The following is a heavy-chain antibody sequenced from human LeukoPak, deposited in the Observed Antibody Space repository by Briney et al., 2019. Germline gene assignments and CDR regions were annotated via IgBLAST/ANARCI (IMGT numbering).Heavy chain of an antibody. Sequence: SETLSLTCTVSGGSISSSSYYWGWIRQPPGKGLEWIGSIYYSGSTYYNPSLKSRVTISVDTSKNQFSLKLSSVTAADTAVYYCARSRNIQARFDYWGQGTLVTASS. V-gene: IGHV4-39*01. J-gene: IGHJ4*02. CDR1: GGSISSSSYY. CDR3: ARSRNIQARFDY. CDR2: IYYSGST. D-gene: IGHD1-14*01.